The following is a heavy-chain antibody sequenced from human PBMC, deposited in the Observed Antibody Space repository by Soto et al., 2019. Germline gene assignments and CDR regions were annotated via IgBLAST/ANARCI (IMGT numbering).Heavy chain of an antibody. D-gene: IGHD3-9*01. J-gene: IGHJ1*01. CDR3: ARMIKGCYDILTGQRGWWES. Sequence: SDNLSLTCAVSGGSISSYYWSWIRQPPGKGLEWIGYIYYSGSTNYNPSLKSRVTISVDTSKNQFSLKLSSVTAADTAVYYCARMIKGCYDILTGQRGWWESWAQGTMVT. CDR1: GGSISSYY. CDR2: IYYSGST. V-gene: IGHV4-59*01.